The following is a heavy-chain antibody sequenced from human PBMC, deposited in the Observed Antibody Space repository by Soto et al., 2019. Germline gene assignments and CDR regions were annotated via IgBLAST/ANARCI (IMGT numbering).Heavy chain of an antibody. J-gene: IGHJ3*02. CDR3: ARQKIFGVVIVSDAFDI. CDR2: IYPGDSDT. CDR1: GYSFTSYW. Sequence: GESLKISCKGSGYSFTSYWIGWVRQMPGKGLEWMGIIYPGDSDTRYSPSFQGQVTISADKSISTAYLQWSSLKASDTAMYYCARQKIFGVVIVSDAFDIWGQGTMVTVSS. D-gene: IGHD3-3*01. V-gene: IGHV5-51*01.